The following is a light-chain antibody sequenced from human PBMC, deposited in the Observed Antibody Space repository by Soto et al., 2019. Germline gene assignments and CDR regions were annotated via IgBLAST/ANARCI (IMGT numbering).Light chain of an antibody. J-gene: IGLJ1*01. CDR1: SSDVGGYNY. V-gene: IGLV2-14*03. CDR3: SSYRASSTTHDV. CDR2: DVS. Sequence: QSVLTQPASLSGSPGQSITISCTGTSSDVGGYNYVSWYQQHPGKAPKLMIYDVSNRPSGVSNRFSGSKSGNTASLTISGLQAEYEADYYCSSYRASSTTHDVFGTGTKLTVL.